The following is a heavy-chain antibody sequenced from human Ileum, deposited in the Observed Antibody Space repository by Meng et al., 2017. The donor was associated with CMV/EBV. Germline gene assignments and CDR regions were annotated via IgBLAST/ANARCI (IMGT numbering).Heavy chain of an antibody. J-gene: IGHJ6*02. D-gene: IGHD3-22*01. CDR1: QYSLNDFY. V-gene: IGHV1-46*02. CDR3: AITMIDVGMRNAMDV. CDR2: MNPNAGFT. Sequence: ASVKVSCKASQYSLNDFYVHWVRQAPGQGLEWMGIMNPNAGFTSSAQKFQGRVSMTRDTSTRTLYMELSSLTPEDTAIYYCAITMIDVGMRNAMDVWGQGTTVTVSS.